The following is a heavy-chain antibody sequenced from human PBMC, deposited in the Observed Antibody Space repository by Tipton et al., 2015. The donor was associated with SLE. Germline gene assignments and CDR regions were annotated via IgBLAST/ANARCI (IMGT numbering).Heavy chain of an antibody. CDR2: IYYSGST. J-gene: IGHJ6*03. V-gene: IGHV4-31*03. CDR3: ARAPGPYYYYMDV. Sequence: TLSLTCTVSGGSISSGGYYWSWIRQHPGKGLEWIGYIYYSGSTYYNPSLKSRVTISVDTSKNQFSLKLSSVTAADTAVYYCARAPGPYYYYMDVWGKGTTVTVSS. CDR1: GGSISSGGYY.